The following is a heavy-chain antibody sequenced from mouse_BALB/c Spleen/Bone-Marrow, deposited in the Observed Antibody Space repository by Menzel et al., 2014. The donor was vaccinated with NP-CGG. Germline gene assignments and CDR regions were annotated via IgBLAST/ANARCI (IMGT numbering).Heavy chain of an antibody. CDR1: GFTFSDYY. CDR3: ARDGNYYAMDY. D-gene: IGHD2-1*01. J-gene: IGHJ4*01. CDR2: ISDGGSYT. Sequence: EVQLQESGGGLVKPGGSLKLSCAASGFTFSDYYMYWVRQTPEKRLEWVATISDGGSYTYYPDSVKGRFTISRDNAKNNLYLQMSSLKSEDTAMYYCARDGNYYAMDYRGQGTSVTVSS. V-gene: IGHV5-4*02.